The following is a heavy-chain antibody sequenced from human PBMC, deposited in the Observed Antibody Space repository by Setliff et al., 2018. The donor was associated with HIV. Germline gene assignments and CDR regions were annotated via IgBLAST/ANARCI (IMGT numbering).Heavy chain of an antibody. Sequence: SETLSLTCTVSGGSISSSSYYWGWIRQPPGKGLEWIGSIYYSGSTYYNPSLKSRVTISVDTSKNQFSLKLSSVTAADTAVYYCARHLEYRGAYYYYYMDVWGKGTTVTVSS. CDR1: GGSISSSSYY. J-gene: IGHJ6*03. CDR3: ARHLEYRGAYYYYYMDV. CDR2: IYYSGST. V-gene: IGHV4-39*01. D-gene: IGHD2-2*02.